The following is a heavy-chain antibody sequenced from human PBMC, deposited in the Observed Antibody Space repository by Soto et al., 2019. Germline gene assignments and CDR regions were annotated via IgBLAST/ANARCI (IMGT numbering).Heavy chain of an antibody. D-gene: IGHD7-27*01. CDR1: GFTFSSYV. J-gene: IGHJ3*02. V-gene: IGHV3-30*14. CDR2: ISTAGTEK. Sequence: VQLVESGGGVAQPGESLRLSCVASGFTFSSYVIHWVRQAPGKGLEWVALISTAGTEKHYPGSVRGRFTISRDNSKNTFYLQMNRLRTEDTAVYYCVKDGDTLPNGVNYPFDIWGQGTKVTVSS. CDR3: VKDGDTLPNGVNYPFDI.